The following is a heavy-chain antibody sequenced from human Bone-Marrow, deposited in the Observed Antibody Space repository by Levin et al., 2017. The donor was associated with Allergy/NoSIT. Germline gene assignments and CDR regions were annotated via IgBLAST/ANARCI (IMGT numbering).Heavy chain of an antibody. CDR1: GGSFSSGHYY. CDR3: ARDTAFYDFWSGYPNWNFDL. J-gene: IGHJ2*01. V-gene: IGHV4-30-4*01. D-gene: IGHD3-3*01. CDR2: IYYSGST. Sequence: SGPTLVKPTETLTLTCTVSGGSFSSGHYYWNWIRQPPGKGLEWIGNIYYSGSTYYNPSLKRRVAVSLDTSKNQLSLKLTSVTAADTAVYYCARDTAFYDFWSGYPNWNFDLWGRGTLVTVSS.